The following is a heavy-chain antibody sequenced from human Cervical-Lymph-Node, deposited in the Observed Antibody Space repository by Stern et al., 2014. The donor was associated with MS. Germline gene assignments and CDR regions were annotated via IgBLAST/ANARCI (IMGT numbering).Heavy chain of an antibody. V-gene: IGHV5-51*03. D-gene: IGHD1-1*01. Sequence: EVQLLESGAEVKKPGESLKISCKGSGYTFTNNWIAWVRQMPGKGLEWMGIIYPDDSDIRYSPSLQGQVTISADKSIGTASLQWSSRKAADSAVYYCARPPPRRKWDDPNYGMDVWGQGTTVTVSS. CDR1: GYTFTNNW. J-gene: IGHJ6*02. CDR3: ARPPPRRKWDDPNYGMDV. CDR2: IYPDDSDI.